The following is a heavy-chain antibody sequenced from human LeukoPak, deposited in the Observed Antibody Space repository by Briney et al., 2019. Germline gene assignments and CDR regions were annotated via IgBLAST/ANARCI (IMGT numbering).Heavy chain of an antibody. Sequence: SETLSLTCAVYGGSFSAYYWTWIRQPPGKGPEWIGEINHSGSINYNPSLKSRVTISVDTSKNQFSLKLSSVTAADTAVYYCAKRGPYYYGSGSYYKGAQYYFDSWGQGPLVTVSS. CDR3: AKRGPYYYGSGSYYKGAQYYFDS. V-gene: IGHV4-34*01. J-gene: IGHJ4*02. CDR1: GGSFSAYY. CDR2: INHSGSI. D-gene: IGHD3-10*01.